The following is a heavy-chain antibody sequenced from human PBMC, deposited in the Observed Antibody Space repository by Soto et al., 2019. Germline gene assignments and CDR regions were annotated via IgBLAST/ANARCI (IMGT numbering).Heavy chain of an antibody. J-gene: IGHJ4*02. Sequence: GGSLRLSCVASGFHFSSYWMSWVRQAPGKGLEWVANIKEDGSDKYYVDSVKGRFTVSRDNAKNSLYLQMNSLRVEDTAVYYCARGGGIYCSSTSCYGSYYFDYWGQGTLVTVSS. D-gene: IGHD2-2*01. CDR1: GFHFSSYW. V-gene: IGHV3-7*01. CDR3: ARGGGIYCSSTSCYGSYYFDY. CDR2: IKEDGSDK.